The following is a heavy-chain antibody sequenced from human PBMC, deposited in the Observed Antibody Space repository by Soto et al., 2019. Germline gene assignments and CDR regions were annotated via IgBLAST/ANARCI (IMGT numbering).Heavy chain of an antibody. CDR2: INYDGSTT. V-gene: IGHV3-74*01. J-gene: IGHJ5*02. CDR1: GFTFSSYW. CDR3: ARAGTGWYWFDP. D-gene: IGHD6-19*01. Sequence: EVQLVESGGGLVQPGGSLRLSCAASGFTFSSYWMHWVRQVPGKGLVWVSRINYDGSTTTYADSVKGRFTISRDNARNTLYLQMNSLRVEDTAEYYCARAGTGWYWFDPWGQGTLVTVSS.